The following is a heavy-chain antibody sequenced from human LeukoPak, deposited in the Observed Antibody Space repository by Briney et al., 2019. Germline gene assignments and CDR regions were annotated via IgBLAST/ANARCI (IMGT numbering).Heavy chain of an antibody. D-gene: IGHD2-2*02. CDR2: IYYSGST. J-gene: IGHJ4*02. CDR1: GGSISSSNFY. Sequence: SETLSLTCTVSGGSISSSNFYWGWVRQPPGKGLEWIGSIYYSGSTYYNPSLKSRVTISVDTSKNPFSLKLSSVTAADTAVYHCARSLYQLLYVFDYWGQGTLVTVSS. V-gene: IGHV4-39*01. CDR3: ARSLYQLLYVFDY.